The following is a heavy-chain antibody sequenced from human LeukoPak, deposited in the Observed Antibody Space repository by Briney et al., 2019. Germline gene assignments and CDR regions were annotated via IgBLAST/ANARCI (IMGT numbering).Heavy chain of an antibody. J-gene: IGHJ3*02. CDR3: ARSDDFWSGSDAFDI. Sequence: GASVKVSCKASGYTFTSYGISWVRQAPGQGLEWMGWISANNGNTNYAQKLQGRVTMTTDTSTSTAYMELRSLRSDDTAVYYCARSDDFWSGSDAFDIWGQGTMVTVSS. CDR1: GYTFTSYG. CDR2: ISANNGNT. D-gene: IGHD3-3*01. V-gene: IGHV1-18*01.